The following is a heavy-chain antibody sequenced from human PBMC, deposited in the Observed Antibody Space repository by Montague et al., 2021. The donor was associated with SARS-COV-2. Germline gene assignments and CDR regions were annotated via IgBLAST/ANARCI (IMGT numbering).Heavy chain of an antibody. CDR1: GGSFSGYY. Sequence: SETLSLTCAVYGGSFSGYYWSWIRQPPGKGLEWIGEINHSGSTNXNPSPKSRVTISVDTSKNQFSLKLSSVTAADTAVYYCARGSWHIVVVTAIRAGYYGMDVWGQGTTVTVSS. CDR3: ARGSWHIVVVTAIRAGYYGMDV. V-gene: IGHV4-34*01. CDR2: INHSGST. D-gene: IGHD2-21*02. J-gene: IGHJ6*02.